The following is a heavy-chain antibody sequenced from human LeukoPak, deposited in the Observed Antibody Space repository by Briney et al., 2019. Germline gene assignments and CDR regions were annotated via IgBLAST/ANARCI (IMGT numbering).Heavy chain of an antibody. J-gene: IGHJ4*02. V-gene: IGHV4-39*07. D-gene: IGHD3-3*02. CDR2: INHSGST. CDR1: GGSISSSSYY. CDR3: ARLGIRGGYFDY. Sequence: PSETLSLTCTVSGGSISSSSYYWGWIRQPPGKGGEWMVEINHSGSTNYNPSLKSRVTISVDTSKNQFSLKLSSVTAADTAVYYCARLGIRGGYFDYWGQGTLVTVSS.